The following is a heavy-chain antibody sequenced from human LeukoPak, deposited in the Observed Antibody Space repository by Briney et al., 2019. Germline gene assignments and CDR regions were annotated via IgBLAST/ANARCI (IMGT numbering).Heavy chain of an antibody. V-gene: IGHV3-21*01. Sequence: PGGSLRLSCAASGFPFSSYSMNWVRQAPGKGLEWVSSISGSSIYKYYADSVEGRFTISRDNAKNSLYLQMNSLRAEDTAVYYCARDGYSYGYTWYYYYGMDVWGQGTTVTVSS. CDR2: ISGSSIYK. J-gene: IGHJ6*02. CDR3: ARDGYSYGYTWYYYYGMDV. D-gene: IGHD5-18*01. CDR1: GFPFSSYS.